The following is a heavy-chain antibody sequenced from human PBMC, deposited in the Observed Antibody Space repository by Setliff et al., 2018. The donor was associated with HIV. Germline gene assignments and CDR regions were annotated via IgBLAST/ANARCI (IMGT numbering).Heavy chain of an antibody. J-gene: IGHJ2*01. CDR3: ARGIAAAGSRYWYFDL. CDR1: GDSVLSSRAA. V-gene: IGHV6-1*01. CDR2: IYYRSKWYS. Sequence: SQTLSLTCAISGDSVLSSRAAWNWIRQSPSGGLEWLGRIYYRSKWYSEYAVSVKSRLTIKPDTLENRFSLQLSSVTPEDTAVYYCARGIAAAGSRYWYFDLWGRGTLVTVSS. D-gene: IGHD6-13*01.